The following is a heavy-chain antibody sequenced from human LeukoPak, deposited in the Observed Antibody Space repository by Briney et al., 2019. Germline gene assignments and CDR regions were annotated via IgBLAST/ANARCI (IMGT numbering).Heavy chain of an antibody. CDR1: GFTFSSYA. CDR2: ISVSGENT. CDR3: AKDGFGSGGLDLLWFDY. V-gene: IGHV3-23*01. Sequence: GGSLRLSCAASGFTFSSYAMTWVRQAPGKGLQWVSTISVSGENTYYADSVKGRFTISRDNSKNTLYLQMNSLRVEDTAVYYCAKDGFGSGGLDLLWFDYWGRGTLVTVSS. D-gene: IGHD2-2*01. J-gene: IGHJ4*02.